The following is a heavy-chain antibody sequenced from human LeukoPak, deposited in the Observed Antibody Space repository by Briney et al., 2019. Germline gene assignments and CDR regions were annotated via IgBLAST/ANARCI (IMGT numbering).Heavy chain of an antibody. D-gene: IGHD3-10*01. CDR2: INHSGST. CDR1: GGSFSGYY. CDR3: ARGTVRGVITHFDY. Sequence: SETLSLTCAVYGGSFSGYYWGWIRQPPGKGLEWIGEINHSGSTNYNPSLKSRVTISVDTFKNQFSLKLSSVTAADTAVYYCARGTVRGVITHFDYWGQGTLVTVSS. V-gene: IGHV4-34*01. J-gene: IGHJ4*02.